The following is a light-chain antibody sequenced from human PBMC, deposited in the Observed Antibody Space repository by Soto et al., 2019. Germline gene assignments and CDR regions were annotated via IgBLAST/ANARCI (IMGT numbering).Light chain of an antibody. J-gene: IGLJ2*01. V-gene: IGLV2-14*01. CDR1: NSDVGGYNY. Sequence: QSALTQPASVSGSPGQSITISCTGTNSDVGGYNYVSWYQQHPGKAPKILIYEVSNRPSGVSNRFSGSKSGNTASLTISGLQAEDEADYYCSSYTSTSTLVVFGGGTKVTVL. CDR3: SSYTSTSTLVV. CDR2: EVS.